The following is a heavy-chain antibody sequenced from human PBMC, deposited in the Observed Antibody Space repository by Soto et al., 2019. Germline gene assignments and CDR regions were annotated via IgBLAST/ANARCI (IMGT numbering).Heavy chain of an antibody. CDR2: IDPSDSYT. D-gene: IGHD3-10*01. V-gene: IGHV5-10-1*01. CDR1: GYGFTSYW. J-gene: IGHJ6*02. Sequence: GESLKISCKGSGYGFTSYWISWVRQMPGKGLEWMGRIDPSDSYTNYSPSFQGHVTISADKSISTAYLQWSSLKASDTAMYYCARHRGITEGMDVWGQGTTVTVSS. CDR3: ARHRGITEGMDV.